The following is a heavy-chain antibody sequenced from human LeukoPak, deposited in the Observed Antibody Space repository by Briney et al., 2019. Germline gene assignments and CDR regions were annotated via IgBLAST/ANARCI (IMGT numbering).Heavy chain of an antibody. V-gene: IGHV4-34*01. D-gene: IGHD2-2*02. J-gene: IGHJ6*02. CDR3: AKVVRSGVPAAILPSYGMDV. Sequence: SETLSLTCAVYGGSFSGYYWSWIRQPPGKGLEWIGEINHSGSTNYNPSLKSRVTISVDTSKNQFSLKLSSVTAADTAVYYCAKVVRSGVPAAILPSYGMDVWGQGTTVTVSS. CDR1: GGSFSGYY. CDR2: INHSGST.